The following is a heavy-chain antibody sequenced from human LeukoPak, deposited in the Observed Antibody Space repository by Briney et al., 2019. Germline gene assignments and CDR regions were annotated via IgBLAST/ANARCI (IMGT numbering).Heavy chain of an antibody. V-gene: IGHV5-51*01. D-gene: IGHD3-10*01. J-gene: IGHJ6*04. CDR3: ARAGSGSSSYGMDV. Sequence: GESLKISCQASGYTFSSYWIAWLRQMFGKDLEWLGIIYPGASDVKYNPSLQGLVTISADKSINTAYLLWSGLRASDTAKYYCARAGSGSSSYGMDVWGKGTTVTVSS. CDR2: IYPGASDV. CDR1: GYTFSSYW.